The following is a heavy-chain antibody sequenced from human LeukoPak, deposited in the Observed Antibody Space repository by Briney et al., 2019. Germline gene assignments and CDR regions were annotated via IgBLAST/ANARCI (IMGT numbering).Heavy chain of an antibody. CDR1: GDSISNYY. J-gene: IGHJ4*02. CDR3: ARAEKAVTGTLDS. D-gene: IGHD6-19*01. V-gene: IGHV4-59*01. Sequence: SETLSLTCTVSGDSISNYYWSWMRQSPGKELEWIGYMYNRGSTIYNPSLKSRVTISTDTSKNQFSLRLTSVTAADTAVYYCARAEKAVTGTLDSWGQGTLITVSS. CDR2: MYNRGST.